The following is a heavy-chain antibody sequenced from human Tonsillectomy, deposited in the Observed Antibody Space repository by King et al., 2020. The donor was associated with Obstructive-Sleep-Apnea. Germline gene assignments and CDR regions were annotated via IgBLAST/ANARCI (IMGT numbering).Heavy chain of an antibody. Sequence: VQLVESGAEVKKPGSSVKFSCKASGGTFSSYAISGLRQAPGQGLEWMGWIIPIFGTANYAQKFQGRVTITADESTSTAYMELSSLRSEDTAGYYCAGHMAVADYFDYWGQGTLVTVSS. CDR2: IIPIFGTA. D-gene: IGHD6-19*01. CDR1: GGTFSSYA. CDR3: AGHMAVADYFDY. J-gene: IGHJ4*02. V-gene: IGHV1-69*01.